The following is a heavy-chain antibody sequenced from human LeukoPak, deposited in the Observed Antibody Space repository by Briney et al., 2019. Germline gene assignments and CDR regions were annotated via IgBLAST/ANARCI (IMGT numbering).Heavy chain of an antibody. D-gene: IGHD6-19*01. V-gene: IGHV3-23*01. CDR1: GFTFSSYA. Sequence: GGSPRLSCAASGFTFSSYAMSWVRQAPGKGLEWVSAISGSGGSTYYADSVKGRFSISRDNSKNTLYLQMNSLRADDTAVYYCAKDSRTTSGYSSAWYWGQGTLVTVSS. J-gene: IGHJ4*02. CDR3: AKDSRTTSGYSSAWY. CDR2: ISGSGGST.